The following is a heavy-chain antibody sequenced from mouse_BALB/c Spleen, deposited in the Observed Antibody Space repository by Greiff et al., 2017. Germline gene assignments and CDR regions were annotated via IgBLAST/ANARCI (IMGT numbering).Heavy chain of an antibody. CDR1: GYSITSGYY. CDR2: ISYDGSN. CDR3: AKRGKSTMITSDY. V-gene: IGHV3-6*02. D-gene: IGHD2-4*01. Sequence: EVQLQQSGPGLVKPSQSLSLTCSVTGYSITSGYYWNWIRQFPGNQLEWMGYISYDGSNNYNPSLKNRISITRDTSKNQFFLKLNSVTTEDTATYYCAKRGKSTMITSDYWGQGTTRTVSS. J-gene: IGHJ2*01.